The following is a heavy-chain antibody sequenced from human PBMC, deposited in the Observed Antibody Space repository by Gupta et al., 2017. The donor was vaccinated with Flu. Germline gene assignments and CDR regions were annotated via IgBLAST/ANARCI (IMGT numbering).Heavy chain of an antibody. V-gene: IGHV3-48*02. J-gene: IGHJ4*02. CDR1: GYSFISHS. CDR2: INDISDAI. D-gene: IGHD3-16*02. CDR3: GRDKIGDFSIDY. Sequence: EVQLAVSGGGLVQPGGSLRRSCFGSGYSFISHSMNWVRQAPGKGLEWISYINDISDAIYYADSVKGRFTMSRDNAKNSVFLQMNSLRDEDTAVYYCGRDKIGDFSIDYWGQGALVTVSS.